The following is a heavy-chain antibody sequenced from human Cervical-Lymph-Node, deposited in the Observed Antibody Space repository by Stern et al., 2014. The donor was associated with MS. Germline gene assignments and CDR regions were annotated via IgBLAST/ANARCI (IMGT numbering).Heavy chain of an antibody. CDR3: AKRIQYSSSPAYFDS. J-gene: IGHJ4*02. CDR2: ISDDGHST. Sequence: EVQLVESGGGLVQPGGSLRLSCAASGFTFSDYGMNWVRQAPGKGLEGVSSISDDGHSTYYADSVKGRFTISRDNSKNMLFLQLNSLRAEDTAVYYCAKRIQYSSSPAYFDSWGQGTLVTVSS. CDR1: GFTFSDYG. V-gene: IGHV3-23*04. D-gene: IGHD6-6*01.